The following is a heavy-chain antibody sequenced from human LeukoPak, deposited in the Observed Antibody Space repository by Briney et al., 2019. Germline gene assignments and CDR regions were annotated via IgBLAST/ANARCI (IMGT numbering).Heavy chain of an antibody. CDR1: RFTVSSNY. V-gene: IGHV3-53*01. CDR2: IYSGGST. Sequence: RGSLRLSCAASRFTVSSNYMNWVRPAPAQGLAWVSVIYSGGSTYYADSVKGRFTISRDNSKNTLYLQMNSLRGDDTAVYYCARAGGSINPFYYWGQGTLVTVFS. J-gene: IGHJ4*02. CDR3: ARAGGSINPFYY. D-gene: IGHD2-2*01.